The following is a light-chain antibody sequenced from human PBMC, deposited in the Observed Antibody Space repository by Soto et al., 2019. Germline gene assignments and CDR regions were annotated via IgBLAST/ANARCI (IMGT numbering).Light chain of an antibody. V-gene: IGLV2-14*01. CDR3: GSYTSSSTHV. CDR1: SSVVGGYNY. J-gene: IGLJ1*01. CDR2: DVS. Sequence: QSVLNQPASVSGSPGPSITISCTGTSSVVGGYNYVSWYQQHPGKAPKLMIYDVSNRPSGVSNRFSGSKSGNTASLTISGLQAEDEADYYCGSYTSSSTHVFGTGTKVTVL.